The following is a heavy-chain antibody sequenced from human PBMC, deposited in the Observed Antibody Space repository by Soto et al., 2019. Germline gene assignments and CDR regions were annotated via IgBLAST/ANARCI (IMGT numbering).Heavy chain of an antibody. CDR3: ARERALKNYYGSWFSLGLGD. Sequence: QVQLVQSGAEVKKPGASVKVSCKASGYTFTSYYMHWVRQAPGQGLEWMGIINPSGGSTSYAQKFTGRVPMTRDTSTRTVYMELSSLRSEDTAVSYCARERALKNYYGSWFSLGLGDWGQGTLVTVSS. J-gene: IGHJ4*02. CDR2: INPSGGST. CDR1: GYTFTSYY. V-gene: IGHV1-46*01. D-gene: IGHD3-10*01.